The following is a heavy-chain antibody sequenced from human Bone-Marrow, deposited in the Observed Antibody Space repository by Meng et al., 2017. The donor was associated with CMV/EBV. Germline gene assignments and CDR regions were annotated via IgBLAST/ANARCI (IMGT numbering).Heavy chain of an antibody. Sequence: GESLKISCAASGFTVSSNYMSWVRQAPGKGLEWVSVIYSGGSTYYADSVKGRFTISRDDSKSITYLQMNSLRAEDTAVYYCARDAEYSSSPTGYWGQGTLVTVSS. CDR3: ARDAEYSSSPTGY. CDR2: IYSGGST. J-gene: IGHJ4*02. V-gene: IGHV3-53*01. D-gene: IGHD6-13*01. CDR1: GFTVSSNY.